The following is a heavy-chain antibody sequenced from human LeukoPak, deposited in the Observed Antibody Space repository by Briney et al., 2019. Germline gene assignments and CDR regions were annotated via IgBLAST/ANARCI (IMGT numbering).Heavy chain of an antibody. J-gene: IGHJ3*02. CDR1: GFTFSVYS. CDR2: ISSTSTTI. D-gene: IGHD4-17*01. Sequence: GGSLRLSCAASGFTFSVYSMNWFRQAPGRGLEWVSYISSTSTTIYYKDSVKGRFTISRDNAKNSLYLHMTSLRVEDTAVYYCVRNDGDDAFDIWGQGTVVTVSS. V-gene: IGHV3-48*01. CDR3: VRNDGDDAFDI.